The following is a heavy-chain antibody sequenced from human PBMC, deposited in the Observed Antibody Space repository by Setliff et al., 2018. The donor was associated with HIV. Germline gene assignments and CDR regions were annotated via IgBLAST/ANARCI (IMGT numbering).Heavy chain of an antibody. Sequence: PGESLTISCKGSGYSFCSYWSGWVRQMPGKGLEWMGIIYPGDSDTRYSPSIQGQVTISADKSINTAFLQWSSLQASATAIYFCTRQTRESPYYLDYWGQGTLVTVSS. V-gene: IGHV5-51*01. CDR2: IYPGDSDT. CDR1: GYSFCSYW. CDR3: TRQTRESPYYLDY. J-gene: IGHJ4*02.